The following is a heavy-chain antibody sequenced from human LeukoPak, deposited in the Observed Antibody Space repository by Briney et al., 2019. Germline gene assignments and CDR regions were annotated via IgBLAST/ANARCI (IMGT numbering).Heavy chain of an antibody. CDR3: ASDYDSSFDY. CDR2: ITSSSSYL. V-gene: IGHV3-21*01. J-gene: IGHJ4*02. D-gene: IGHD5-12*01. Sequence: GGSLRLSCAASGFTFRSYSMNWVRQSPGKGLEWVSSITSSSSYLFYADSEKGRFTISRDNVKNSLYLQMNSLRAEDTAVYYCASDYDSSFDYWGQGTLVTVSS. CDR1: GFTFRSYS.